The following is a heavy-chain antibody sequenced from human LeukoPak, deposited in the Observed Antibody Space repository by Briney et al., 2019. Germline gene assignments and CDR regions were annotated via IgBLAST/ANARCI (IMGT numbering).Heavy chain of an antibody. J-gene: IGHJ3*01. CDR2: SGNDGST. D-gene: IGHD3-10*01. Sequence: PGGSLRLSCAASGLTFYDQAMHWVRLGPGTGLEWVALSGNDGSTYYADSVRGRFTISRDSKNSLYLEMDSLRTEDTALYYCASQTKYYSASAGSYWGAFDLWGQGTMVTVFS. CDR3: ASQTKYYSASAGSYWGAFDL. CDR1: GLTFYDQA. V-gene: IGHV3-43*02.